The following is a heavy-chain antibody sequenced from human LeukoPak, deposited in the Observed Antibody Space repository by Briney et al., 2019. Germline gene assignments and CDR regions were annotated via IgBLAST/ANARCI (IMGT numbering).Heavy chain of an antibody. V-gene: IGHV4-34*01. Sequence: PSETLSLTCAVYGGSFSGYYWSWIRQPPGKGLEWIGEINHSGSSIYNPSLKSRVTISVDTSKNQFSLKLSSVTAADTAVYYCARVYGGKGLDYWGQGTLATVSS. CDR1: GGSFSGYY. CDR3: ARVYGGKGLDY. CDR2: INHSGSS. J-gene: IGHJ4*02. D-gene: IGHD4-23*01.